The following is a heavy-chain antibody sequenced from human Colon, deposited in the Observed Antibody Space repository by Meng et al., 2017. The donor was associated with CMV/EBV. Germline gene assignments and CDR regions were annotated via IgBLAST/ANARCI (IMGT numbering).Heavy chain of an antibody. Sequence: LPCAVSGGPISSGGYSWTWIRQPPGKGLEWIGYIHHNGSTDYKTSLKSRVTISVDGSKNQFSLKLSSVTAADTAVYYCARGGQLWFDYWGQGTLVTVSS. J-gene: IGHJ4*02. CDR2: IHHNGST. D-gene: IGHD3-10*01. V-gene: IGHV4-30-2*01. CDR3: ARGGQLWFDY. CDR1: GGPISSGGYS.